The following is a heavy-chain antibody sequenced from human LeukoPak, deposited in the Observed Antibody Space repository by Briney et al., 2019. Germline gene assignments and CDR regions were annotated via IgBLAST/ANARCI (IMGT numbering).Heavy chain of an antibody. Sequence: SETLSLTCTVSGGSISSYYWSWIRQPPGKGLEWIGYIYYSGSTNYNPSLKSRVTISVDTSKNHFSLKLSSVTAADTAVYYCARVRDNSGYYPFGYWGQGILVTVSS. J-gene: IGHJ4*02. CDR2: IYYSGST. D-gene: IGHD3-22*01. CDR1: GGSISSYY. CDR3: ARVRDNSGYYPFGY. V-gene: IGHV4-59*01.